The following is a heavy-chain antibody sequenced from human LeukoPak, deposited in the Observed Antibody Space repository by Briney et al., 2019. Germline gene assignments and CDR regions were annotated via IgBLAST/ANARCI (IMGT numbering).Heavy chain of an antibody. CDR1: GFIMGSYW. V-gene: IGHV3-7*01. CDR3: ARAGYYGDDAFDL. D-gene: IGHD2/OR15-2a*01. CDR2: IRQDGSEK. Sequence: PGGSLRLSCVASGFIMGSYWMSWVRQAPGKGLEWVANIRQDGSEKYYVDSVKGRLTISRDNAKNSLYLQMNNLTAADTAIYYCARAGYYGDDAFDLWGQGTRVTVSS. J-gene: IGHJ3*01.